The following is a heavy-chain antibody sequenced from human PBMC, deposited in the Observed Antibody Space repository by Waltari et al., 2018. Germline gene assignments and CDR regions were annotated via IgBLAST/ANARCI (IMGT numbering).Heavy chain of an antibody. CDR1: GFTFSSYS. CDR2: IRSSRTYI. J-gene: IGHJ4*02. D-gene: IGHD2-8*02. Sequence: EVQLVESGGGLVKPGGSXRLSCAASGFTFSSYSMNWVRQAPGKGLEWVSSIRSSRTYIYYADSVKGRFTISRDNAKNSLYLQRNSLRAEDTAVYYCARDFARGYCTGGVCHAFDYWXXGTLVTVSS. V-gene: IGHV3-21*01. CDR3: ARDFARGYCTGGVCHAFDY.